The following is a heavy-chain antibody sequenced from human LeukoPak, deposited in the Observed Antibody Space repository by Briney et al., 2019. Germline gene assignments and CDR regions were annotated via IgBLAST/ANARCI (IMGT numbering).Heavy chain of an antibody. CDR2: IIPIFGTA. V-gene: IGHV1-69*06. CDR3: ARDARWLQSDNWFDP. J-gene: IGHJ5*02. D-gene: IGHD5-24*01. CDR1: GGTFSSYA. Sequence: SMKVSCKASGGTFSSYAISWVRQAPGQGLEWMGGIIPIFGTANYAQKFQGRVTITADKSTSTAYMELSSLRSEDTAVYYCARDARWLQSDNWFDPWGQGTLVTVSS.